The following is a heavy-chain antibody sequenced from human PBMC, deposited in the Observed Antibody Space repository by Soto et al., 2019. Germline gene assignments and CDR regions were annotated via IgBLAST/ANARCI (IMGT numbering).Heavy chain of an antibody. J-gene: IGHJ4*02. CDR2: ISSDSNTI. Sequence: VQLVESGGGLVQPGGSLRLSCAASGFTFSSYSMNWVRQAPGKGLEWVSYISSDSNTIYYADSVGGRFTISRDNAKNSLYLQMNSLRAEDTAVYYCARDIMVRGVITYFDYWGQGTLVTVSS. CDR1: GFTFSSYS. D-gene: IGHD3-10*01. CDR3: ARDIMVRGVITYFDY. V-gene: IGHV3-48*01.